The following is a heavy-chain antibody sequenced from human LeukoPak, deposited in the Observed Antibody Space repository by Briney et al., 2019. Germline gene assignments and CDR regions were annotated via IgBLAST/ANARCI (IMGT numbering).Heavy chain of an antibody. CDR3: ARWIQLWFSGYYFDY. CDR2: IYYSGST. J-gene: IGHJ4*02. V-gene: IGHV4-59*12. Sequence: SETLSLTCTVSGGSISSYYWSWIRQPPGKGLEYIGYIYYSGSTNYNPSLKSRVTISVDTSKNQFSLKLSSVTAADTAVYYCARWIQLWFSGYYFDYWGQGTLVTVSS. CDR1: GGSISSYY. D-gene: IGHD5-18*01.